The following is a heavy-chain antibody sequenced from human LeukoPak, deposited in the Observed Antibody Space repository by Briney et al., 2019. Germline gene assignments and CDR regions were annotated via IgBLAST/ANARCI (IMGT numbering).Heavy chain of an antibody. V-gene: IGHV3-48*04. CDR3: ARTDRQYSGGTEDY. CDR2: ISTSSSTI. J-gene: IGHJ4*02. CDR1: GFIFSNYN. Sequence: GGSLRLSCVGSGFIFSNYNMNWVRQAPGKGLEWVSYISTSSSTIYYADSVKGRFTISRDNAKNSLYLQMNSLRAEDTAVYYCARTDRQYSGGTEDYWGQGTLVTVSS. D-gene: IGHD5-12*01.